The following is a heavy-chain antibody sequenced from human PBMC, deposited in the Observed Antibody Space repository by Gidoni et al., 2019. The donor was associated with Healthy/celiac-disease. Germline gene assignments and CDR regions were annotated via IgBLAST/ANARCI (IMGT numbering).Heavy chain of an antibody. CDR3: ARDRPGPVAGFDY. J-gene: IGHJ4*02. V-gene: IGHV1-2*06. CDR2: INPNSGGT. Sequence: QVHLVQSGAQVKKPGASVQVSCQASGSTFTGYYMHWVRQAPGQGLEWMGRINPNSGGTNYAQKFQGRVTMTRDTSIRTAYMELSRLRSDDTAMYYCARDRPGPVAGFDYGGQGTLVTVSS. D-gene: IGHD6-19*01. CDR1: GSTFTGYY.